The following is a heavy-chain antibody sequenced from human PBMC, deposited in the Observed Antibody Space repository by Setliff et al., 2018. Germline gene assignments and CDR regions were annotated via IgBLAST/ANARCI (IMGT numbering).Heavy chain of an antibody. J-gene: IGHJ6*03. Sequence: GSLRLSCAASGFTFSSYWMYWVRQAPGKGLVWVSRINRDGSYTVYADSVEGRFTISRDNAKNTLYLQMNSLRAEDTAVYFCAKESGAHYFYYYYMDVWGKGTTVTVSS. D-gene: IGHD2-15*01. V-gene: IGHV3-74*01. CDR3: AKESGAHYFYYYYMDV. CDR2: INRDGSYT. CDR1: GFTFSSYW.